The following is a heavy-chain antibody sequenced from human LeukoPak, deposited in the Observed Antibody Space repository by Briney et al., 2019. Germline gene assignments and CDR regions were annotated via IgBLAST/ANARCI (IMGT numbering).Heavy chain of an antibody. Sequence: PGRSLRLSCAASGFTFSDYTMHWVRQAPGKGLEWVAVISYDGTNKYYADSVKGRFAISRDNSKNTLYLQMNSLRAEDTAVFYCARGPPYYYDRSGYTLDYWGQGTLVTVSS. V-gene: IGHV3-30*09. CDR1: GFTFSDYT. CDR3: ARGPPYYYDRSGYTLDY. J-gene: IGHJ4*02. D-gene: IGHD3-22*01. CDR2: ISYDGTNK.